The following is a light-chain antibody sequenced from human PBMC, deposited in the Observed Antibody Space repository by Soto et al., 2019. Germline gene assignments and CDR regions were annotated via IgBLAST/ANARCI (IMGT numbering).Light chain of an antibody. Sequence: QSALTQPPSVSADAGQKVAISCSGSSSNIGGNSVSWYQQLPGTAPKLPIYDDNKRPSGIPDRFSGSKSGTSATLGITGFQTGDEADYYCGSWDSSLSAYVFGTGTKVTV. V-gene: IGLV1-51*01. CDR1: SSNIGGNS. CDR2: DDN. J-gene: IGLJ1*01. CDR3: GSWDSSLSAYV.